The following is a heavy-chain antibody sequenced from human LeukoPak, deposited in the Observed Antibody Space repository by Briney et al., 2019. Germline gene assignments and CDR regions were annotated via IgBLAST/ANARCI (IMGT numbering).Heavy chain of an antibody. Sequence: GGSLRLSCAASGFTFSSYAMSWVRQAPGKGLEWVSSISGSGGRTYYADSVKGRFTLSRDNSKNTLYLQMNSLRAEDTAVYYCAKVGGRPITYAVDIWGQGTMVTVSS. V-gene: IGHV3-23*01. D-gene: IGHD3-16*01. CDR1: GFTFSSYA. J-gene: IGHJ3*02. CDR2: ISGSGGRT. CDR3: AKVGGRPITYAVDI.